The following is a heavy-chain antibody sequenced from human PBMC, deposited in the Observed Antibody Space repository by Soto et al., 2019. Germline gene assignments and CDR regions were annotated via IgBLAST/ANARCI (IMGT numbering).Heavy chain of an antibody. V-gene: IGHV1-8*02. D-gene: IGHD2-15*01. CDR1: GYTFTGYY. J-gene: IGHJ4*02. CDR3: ARVRRYCSGGSCYSAGY. Sequence: GASVKVSCKASGYTFTGYYMHWVRQAPGQGLEWMGWMNPNSGNTGYAQKFQGRVTMTRNTSISTAYMELSSLRSEDTAVYYCARVRRYCSGGSCYSAGYWGQGTLVTVSS. CDR2: MNPNSGNT.